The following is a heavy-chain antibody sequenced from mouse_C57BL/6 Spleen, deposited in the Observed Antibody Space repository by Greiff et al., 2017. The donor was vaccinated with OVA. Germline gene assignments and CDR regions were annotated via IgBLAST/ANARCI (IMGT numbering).Heavy chain of an antibody. V-gene: IGHV1-61*01. Sequence: VQLQQSGAELVRPGSSVKLSCKASGYTFTSYWMDWVKQRPGQGLEWIGNIYPSDSETHYNQKFKDKATLTVDKSSSTAYMQLSSLTSEDSAVYYCARSPLGGGFAYWGQGTLVTVSA. J-gene: IGHJ3*01. CDR2: IYPSDSET. CDR3: ARSPLGGGFAY. CDR1: GYTFTSYW. D-gene: IGHD4-1*01.